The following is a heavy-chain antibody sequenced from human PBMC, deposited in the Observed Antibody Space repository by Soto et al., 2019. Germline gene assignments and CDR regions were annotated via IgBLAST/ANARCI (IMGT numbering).Heavy chain of an antibody. D-gene: IGHD1-1*01. CDR3: VRDGTKTLRDWFDP. CDR2: IYATGTT. V-gene: IGHV4-4*07. CDR1: GASISGFY. J-gene: IGHJ5*02. Sequence: KTSETLSLTCTVSGASISGFYWSWIRKSAGKGLEWIGRIYATGTTDYNPSLKSRVMMSVDTSKKQFSLKLRSVTAADTAVYYCVRDGTKTLRDWFDPWGQGISVTVYS.